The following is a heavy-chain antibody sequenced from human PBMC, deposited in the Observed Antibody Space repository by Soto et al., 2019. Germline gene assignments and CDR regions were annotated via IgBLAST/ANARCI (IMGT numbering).Heavy chain of an antibody. CDR1: GFTFSSYW. V-gene: IGHV3-7*01. CDR2: IKQDGSEK. D-gene: IGHD5-12*01. J-gene: IGHJ6*02. CDR3: ARVGGYLTRALYYYYYYGMDV. Sequence: LRLSCAASGFTFSSYWMSWVRQAPGKGLEWVANIKQDGSEKYYVDSVKGRFTISRDNAKNSLYLQMNSLRAEDTAVYYCARVGGYLTRALYYYYYYGMDVWGQGTTVTVSS.